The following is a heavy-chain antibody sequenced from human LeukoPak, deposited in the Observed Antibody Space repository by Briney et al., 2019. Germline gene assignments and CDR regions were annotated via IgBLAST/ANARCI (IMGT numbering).Heavy chain of an antibody. CDR1: GGSISSYY. CDR2: IYYSGST. V-gene: IGHV4-59*01. Sequence: PSETLSLTCTVSGGSISSYYWSWIRQPPGKGLEWIGYIYYSGSTNYNPSLKSRVTISVDTSKNQFSLKLSSVTAADTAVYYCARETRDTAMVGLYYGMGVWGQGTTVTVSS. D-gene: IGHD5-18*01. CDR3: ARETRDTAMVGLYYGMGV. J-gene: IGHJ6*02.